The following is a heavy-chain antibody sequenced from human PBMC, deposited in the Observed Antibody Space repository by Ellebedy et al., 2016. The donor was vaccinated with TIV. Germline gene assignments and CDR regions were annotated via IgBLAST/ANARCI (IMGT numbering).Heavy chain of an antibody. J-gene: IGHJ4*02. CDR3: ARLPYYYGSGSSYNVGY. V-gene: IGHV1-8*01. CDR1: GYTFTSYD. Sequence: ASVKVSXXASGYTFTSYDINWVRQATGQGLEWMGWMNPNSGNTGYAQKFQGRVTITADKSTSTAYMELSSLRSEDTAVYYCARLPYYYGSGSSYNVGYWGQGTLVTVSS. D-gene: IGHD3-10*01. CDR2: MNPNSGNT.